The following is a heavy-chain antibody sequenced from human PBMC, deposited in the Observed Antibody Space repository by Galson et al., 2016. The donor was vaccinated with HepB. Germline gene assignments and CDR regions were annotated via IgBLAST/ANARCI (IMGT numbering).Heavy chain of an antibody. CDR1: GGSISSYY. V-gene: IGHV4-59*01. CDR3: ARADLSYYYDYGMDV. D-gene: IGHD2/OR15-2a*01. J-gene: IGHJ6*04. Sequence: SETLSLTCSVSGGSISSYYWSWIRQPPGKGLEWIGYMYYNGSATYNPSLKSRATISVDASKNQFSLKLNSVIAADTAVYYCARADLSYYYDYGMDVWGKGTTVTVSS. CDR2: MYYNGSA.